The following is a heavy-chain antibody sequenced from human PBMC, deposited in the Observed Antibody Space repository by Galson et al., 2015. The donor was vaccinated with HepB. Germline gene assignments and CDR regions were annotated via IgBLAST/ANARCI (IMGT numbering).Heavy chain of an antibody. V-gene: IGHV1-18*01. J-gene: IGHJ4*02. D-gene: IGHD1-26*01. CDR2: ISPYNGNT. CDR1: GYTFTKYA. CDR3: AIPDLGRYYFDS. Sequence: SVKVSCKASGYTFTKYAITWVRQAPGQGLEWVGWISPYNGNTKYAQKFKGRVTMTTDTSTSTAYMELKSLRSDDTAVYYCAIPDLGRYYFDSWGQGTLVTVSS.